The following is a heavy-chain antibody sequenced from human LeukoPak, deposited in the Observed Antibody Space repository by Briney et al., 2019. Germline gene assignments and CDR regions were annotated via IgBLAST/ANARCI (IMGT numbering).Heavy chain of an antibody. CDR2: INPSGGST. CDR1: GYTFTTYG. D-gene: IGHD2-21*02. V-gene: IGHV1-46*01. Sequence: VASVKVSCKASGYTFTTYGISWVRQAPGQGLEWMGIINPSGGSTSYAQKFQGRVTMTRDTSTSTVYMELSSLRSEDTAVYYCARGAAGQDCGGDCSLDYWGQGTLVTVSS. CDR3: ARGAAGQDCGGDCSLDY. J-gene: IGHJ4*02.